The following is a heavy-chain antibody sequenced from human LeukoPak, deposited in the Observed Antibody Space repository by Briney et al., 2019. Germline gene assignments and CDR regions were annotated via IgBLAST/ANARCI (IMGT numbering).Heavy chain of an antibody. CDR3: ARDLYYDSRAYYFDY. CDR2: ISSSGSYI. V-gene: IGHV3-21*01. D-gene: IGHD3-22*01. J-gene: IGHJ4*02. Sequence: GGSLRLSCAASGFTFSSYNMNWVRQAPGKGLEWVSSISSSGSYIYYADSLKGRFTISRDNAKNSLYLQMNSLRAEDTAVYYCARDLYYDSRAYYFDYWGQGILVTVSS. CDR1: GFTFSSYN.